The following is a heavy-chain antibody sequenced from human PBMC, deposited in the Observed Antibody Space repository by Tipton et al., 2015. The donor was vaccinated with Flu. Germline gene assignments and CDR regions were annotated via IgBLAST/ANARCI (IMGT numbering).Heavy chain of an antibody. J-gene: IGHJ4*02. CDR2: IYYSGST. CDR1: GGSISSYY. D-gene: IGHD3-10*01. CDR3: ARKIRGFDY. Sequence: TLSLTCTVSGGSISSYYWSWIRQPPGKGLEWIGYIYYSGSTNYNPSLKSRVTISVDTSKNQFSLKLSSVTAADTAVYYCARKIRGFDYWGQGTLVTVSS. V-gene: IGHV4-59*01.